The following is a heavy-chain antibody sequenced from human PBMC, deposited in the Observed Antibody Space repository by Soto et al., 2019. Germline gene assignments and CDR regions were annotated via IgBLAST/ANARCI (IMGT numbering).Heavy chain of an antibody. Sequence: SLLLSLTCSVADGSSSSGGYYRTRIHQHPGKGLEWIGYNYYSGITYYNPSLKSRVTISLDTSKNQFSLKLSSVTAADTAVYYCARGSSIAGLYYGMDVWGQGTTVTVSS. D-gene: IGHD6-6*01. J-gene: IGHJ6*02. CDR3: ARGSSIAGLYYGMDV. CDR1: DGSSSSGGYY. V-gene: IGHV4-31*03. CDR2: NYYSGIT.